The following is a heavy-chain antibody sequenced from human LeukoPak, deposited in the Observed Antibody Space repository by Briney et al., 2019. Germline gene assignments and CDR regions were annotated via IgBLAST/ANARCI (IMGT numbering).Heavy chain of an antibody. J-gene: IGHJ3*01. V-gene: IGHV3-23*01. D-gene: IGHD3-10*01. CDR2: ISGSGGST. Sequence: GGSLTLSCAASGFTFSSYAMSWLRQAPGKGLEWVSAISGSGGSTYYADSVKGRFTISRDNSKNTLYLQMNSLRAEDTAVYYCAKNWFGESYDAFDVWGQGTMVTVSS. CDR3: AKNWFGESYDAFDV. CDR1: GFTFSSYA.